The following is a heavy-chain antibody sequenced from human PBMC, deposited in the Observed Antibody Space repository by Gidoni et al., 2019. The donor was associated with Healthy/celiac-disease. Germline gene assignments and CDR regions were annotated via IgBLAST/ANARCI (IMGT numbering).Heavy chain of an antibody. D-gene: IGHD2-15*01. CDR3: AKWDEYCGGGSCYSPFDY. V-gene: IGHV3-23*01. J-gene: IGHJ4*02. CDR2: ISGSGGST. Sequence: EVQLLESGGGMVQLGGSLRLSREASGFTFSIDAMSWVRQAPGKGLEWVSAISGSGGSTYYADSVKGRFTISRDNSKNTLYLQMNGLRAEDTAVCYCAKWDEYCGGGSCYSPFDYWGQGTLVTVSS. CDR1: GFTFSIDA.